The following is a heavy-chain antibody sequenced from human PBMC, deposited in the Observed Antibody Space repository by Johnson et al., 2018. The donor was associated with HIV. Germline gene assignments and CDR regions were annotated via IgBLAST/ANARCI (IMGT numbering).Heavy chain of an antibody. CDR2: ISYDGNNK. J-gene: IGHJ3*02. Sequence: QEQLVESGGGVVQPGRSLRLSCAASGFTFSSYAMHWVRQAPGKGLEWVAVISYDGNNKYYADSVKGRFTISRDNSRNTLYLQMHSLRVEDTAVYYCARLSGQQLVPRGGPFDIWGQGTMVTVSS. D-gene: IGHD6-13*01. CDR3: ARLSGQQLVPRGGPFDI. CDR1: GFTFSSYA. V-gene: IGHV3-30*04.